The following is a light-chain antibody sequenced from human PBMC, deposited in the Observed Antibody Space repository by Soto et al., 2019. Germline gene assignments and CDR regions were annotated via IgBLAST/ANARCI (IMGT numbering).Light chain of an antibody. Sequence: EIGLTQSPGTLSLSPEERATLSCRASQSVSSSYLAWYQQKPGQAPRLLIYGASSRATGIPDRFSGSGSGTDFTLTISRLEPEDFAVYYCQQYGSSPRTFGQGTKVDI. V-gene: IGKV3-20*01. CDR2: GAS. CDR3: QQYGSSPRT. J-gene: IGKJ1*01. CDR1: QSVSSSY.